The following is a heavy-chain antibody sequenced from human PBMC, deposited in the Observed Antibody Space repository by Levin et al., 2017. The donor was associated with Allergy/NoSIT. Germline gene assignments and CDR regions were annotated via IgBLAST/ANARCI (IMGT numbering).Heavy chain of an antibody. CDR2: ISYDGSNK. J-gene: IGHJ4*02. V-gene: IGHV3-30-3*01. CDR1: GFTFSSYA. D-gene: IGHD3-3*01. Sequence: GGSLRLSCAASGFTFSSYAMHWVRQAPGKGLEWVAVISYDGSNKFYADSVKGRFTISRDNSKNTLYMQMNSLRAEDTAVYFCAKDAGVVEWLYYFHYWGQGTLVTVSS. CDR3: AKDAGVVEWLYYFHY.